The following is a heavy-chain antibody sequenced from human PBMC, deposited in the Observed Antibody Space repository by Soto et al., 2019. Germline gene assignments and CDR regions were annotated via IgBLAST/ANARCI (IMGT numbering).Heavy chain of an antibody. D-gene: IGHD1-26*01. CDR2: MNQNGSTI. V-gene: IGHV3-11*01. J-gene: IGHJ4*02. Sequence: GGSLRLSCAASGFTFSDHYMSWIRQAPGKGLEWVANMNQNGSTINYADSVKGRFSTSRDNAENSLYLQINSLRAEDTAVYYCARQHSGSYYFDYWGQGTPVTVSS. CDR3: ARQHSGSYYFDY. CDR1: GFTFSDHY.